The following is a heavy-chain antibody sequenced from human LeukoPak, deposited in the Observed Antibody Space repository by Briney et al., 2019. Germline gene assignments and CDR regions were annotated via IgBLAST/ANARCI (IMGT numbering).Heavy chain of an antibody. CDR1: GFTFSSYA. J-gene: IGHJ4*02. Sequence: GGSLRLSCAASGFTFSSYAMHWVRQAPGKGLEYVSAISSNGGSTYYANSVKGRFTISRDNSKNTLYLQMGSLRAEDMAVYYCARSTLRLQVFDYWGQGTLVTVSS. V-gene: IGHV3-64*01. CDR2: ISSNGGST. CDR3: ARSTLRLQVFDY. D-gene: IGHD5/OR15-5a*01.